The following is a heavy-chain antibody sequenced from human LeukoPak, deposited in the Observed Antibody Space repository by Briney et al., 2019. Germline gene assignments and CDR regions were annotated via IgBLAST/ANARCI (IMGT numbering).Heavy chain of an antibody. CDR3: ARGRGCSGGSCYNDY. D-gene: IGHD2-15*01. CDR1: GFTFSSYT. J-gene: IGHJ4*02. Sequence: GGSLRLSCAASGFTFSSYTMNWARQAPGKGLEWVSYITSRSSGIYYSDSVKGRFTISRDNAKNSLYLQMNSLRDEDTAVYYCARGRGCSGGSCYNDYWGQGTLVTVSS. V-gene: IGHV3-48*02. CDR2: ITSRSSGI.